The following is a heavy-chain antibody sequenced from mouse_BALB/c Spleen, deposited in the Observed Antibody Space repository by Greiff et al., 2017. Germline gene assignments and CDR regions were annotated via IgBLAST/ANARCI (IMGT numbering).Heavy chain of an antibody. Sequence: QVQLQQSGPELVKPGASVKMSCKASGYTFTDYVISWVKQRTGQGLEWIGEIYPGSGSTYYNEKFKGKATLTADKSSNTAYMQLSSLTSEDSAVYFCARRVYGYDVYYFDYWGQGTTLTVSS. CDR1: GYTFTDYV. D-gene: IGHD2-2*01. V-gene: IGHV1-81*01. CDR3: ARRVYGYDVYYFDY. CDR2: IYPGSGST. J-gene: IGHJ2*01.